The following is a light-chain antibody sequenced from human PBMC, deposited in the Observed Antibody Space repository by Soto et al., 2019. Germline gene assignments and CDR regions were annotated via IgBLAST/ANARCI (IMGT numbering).Light chain of an antibody. V-gene: IGKV1-39*01. CDR3: QQSYSTPYT. CDR2: VAS. J-gene: IGKJ2*01. Sequence: DIQMTQSPSSLSASVGDRVTITCRASQSISSNLNWYQQKPGEAPKLLIYVASRLQSGVPSRFSGSDSGTDYNLTISSLQPDDFGTYYCQQSYSTPYTFGQGTKLEIK. CDR1: QSISSN.